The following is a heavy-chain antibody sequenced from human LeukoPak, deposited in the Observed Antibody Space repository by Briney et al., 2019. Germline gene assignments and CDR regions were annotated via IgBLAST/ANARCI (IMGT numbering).Heavy chain of an antibody. D-gene: IGHD6-13*01. CDR1: GFTFSSYW. V-gene: IGHV3-7*01. CDR3: ARDVRAAKFDY. J-gene: IGHJ4*02. Sequence: GGSLRLSCAASGFTFSSYWMSWVRQAPGKGLEWVANIKQDGSEKYYVDSVKGRFTISRDNAKNSLYLQMNSLRAEDTAVFYCARDVRAAKFDYWGQGTLVTVSS. CDR2: IKQDGSEK.